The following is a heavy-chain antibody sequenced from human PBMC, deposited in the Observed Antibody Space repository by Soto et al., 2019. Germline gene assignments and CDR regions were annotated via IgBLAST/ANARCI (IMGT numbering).Heavy chain of an antibody. CDR2: ISAYNGNT. V-gene: IGHV1-18*04. D-gene: IGHD1-26*01. CDR1: GYTFTRYG. Sequence: ASVKVPCKASGYTFTRYGISWVRQAPGQGLEWMGWISAYNGNTNYAQKLQGRVTMTTDTSTSTAYMELRSLRSDDTAVYYCARDPPVGAMGFPDHWGQGTLVTVSS. CDR3: ARDPPVGAMGFPDH. J-gene: IGHJ4*02.